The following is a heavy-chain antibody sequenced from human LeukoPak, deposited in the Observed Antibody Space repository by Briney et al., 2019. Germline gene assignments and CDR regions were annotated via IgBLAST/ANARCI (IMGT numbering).Heavy chain of an antibody. CDR2: IYTSGST. D-gene: IGHD1-26*01. V-gene: IGHV4-4*07. J-gene: IGHJ4*02. Sequence: SETLSLTCTVSGGSISSYYWSWIRQPAGKGLEWIGRIYTSGSTNYNPSLKSRVTISVDTSKNQFSLKLSSVTAADTAEYYCARVGAKRTTDYWGQGTLVTVSS. CDR1: GGSISSYY. CDR3: ARVGAKRTTDY.